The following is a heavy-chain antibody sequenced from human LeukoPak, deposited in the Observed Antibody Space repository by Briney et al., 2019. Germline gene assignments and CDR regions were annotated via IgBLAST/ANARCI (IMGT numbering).Heavy chain of an antibody. CDR2: ISYDGSNK. D-gene: IGHD3-16*01. J-gene: IGHJ4*02. V-gene: IGHV3-30*01. CDR3: ARDGRPGPFGVYYFDY. CDR1: GFTFSSYA. Sequence: GRSLRLSCAASGFTFSSYAMHWVRQAPGKELEWVAVISYDGSNKYYADSVKGRFTISRDNSKNTLYLQMNSLRAEDTAVYYCARDGRPGPFGVYYFDYWGQGTLVTVSS.